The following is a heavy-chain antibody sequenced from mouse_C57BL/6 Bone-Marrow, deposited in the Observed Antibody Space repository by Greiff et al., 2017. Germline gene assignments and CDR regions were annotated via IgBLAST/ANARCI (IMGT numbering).Heavy chain of an antibody. Sequence: EVKLVESGGGLVQPKGSVKLSCAASGFSFNTYAMNWVRQAPGKGLEWVARIRSKSNNYATYYDDSVKDRLTISRDDSESMLYLQMNYLRTEDTAMYYCVVDGYSYFDCGGQGTTLSVSS. J-gene: IGHJ2*01. CDR1: GFSFNTYA. D-gene: IGHD2-3*01. V-gene: IGHV10-1*01. CDR2: IRSKSNNYAT. CDR3: VVDGYSYFDC.